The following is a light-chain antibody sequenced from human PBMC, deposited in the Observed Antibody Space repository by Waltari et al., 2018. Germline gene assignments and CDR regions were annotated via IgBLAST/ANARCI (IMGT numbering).Light chain of an antibody. CDR3: CSYAGTWL. J-gene: IGLJ3*02. CDR2: QGT. V-gene: IGLV2-23*01. CDR1: NTDVGTYDL. Sequence: QSALTQPASMSESPGQSITISCTATNTDVGTYDLVSWYQQHPGRAPKLLIFQGTKRPSEVSGRFSGSKFADTASLTISGLQPEDEADYYCCSYAGTWLFGGGTKVTVL.